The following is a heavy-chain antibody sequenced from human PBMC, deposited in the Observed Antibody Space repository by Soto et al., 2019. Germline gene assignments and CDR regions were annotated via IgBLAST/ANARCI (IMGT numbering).Heavy chain of an antibody. J-gene: IGHJ4*02. D-gene: IGHD5-18*01. V-gene: IGHV4-4*02. CDR3: ARAVTRGHGYNFDS. CDR1: GGSISSSNW. CDR2: LYYSGSI. Sequence: QVQLQESGPGLVKPSGTLSLTCAVSGGSISSSNWWTWVRLPPEKGLAGIGELYYSGSINYTPSLNSRVAISVDKSKNQSSLKLSSVTAADTAVYYCARAVTRGHGYNFDSWGQGTLVTFSS.